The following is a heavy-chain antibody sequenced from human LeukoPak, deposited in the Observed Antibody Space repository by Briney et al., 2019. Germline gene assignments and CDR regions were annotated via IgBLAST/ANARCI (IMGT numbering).Heavy chain of an antibody. CDR3: ASDSPYYGMDV. CDR2: INGDGSIT. V-gene: IGHV3-74*01. Sequence: QTGGSLRLSCAASGFPFSSYWMRWVRQAPGKGLLWVARINGDGSITAYADSVKGRFTISRDNAENTLYLQMNSLRVEDTAVYHCASDSPYYGMDVWGQGTTVTVSS. J-gene: IGHJ6*02. CDR1: GFPFSSYW.